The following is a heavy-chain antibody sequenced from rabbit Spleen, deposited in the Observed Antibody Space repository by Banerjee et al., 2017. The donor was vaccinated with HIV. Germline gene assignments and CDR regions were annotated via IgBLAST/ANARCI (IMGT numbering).Heavy chain of an antibody. J-gene: IGHJ6*01. V-gene: IGHV1S45*01. CDR3: ARDTSSSFSSYGMDL. D-gene: IGHD1-1*01. CDR2: INAVTGKA. Sequence: EQLEESGGGLVKPEGSLTLTCKASGFSFSNKAVMCWVHQAPGKGLEWIACINAVTGKAVYASWAQGRFTFSKTSSTTVTLQMTSLTDADTATYFCARDTSSSFSSYGMDLWGQGTLVTVS. CDR1: GFSFSNKAV.